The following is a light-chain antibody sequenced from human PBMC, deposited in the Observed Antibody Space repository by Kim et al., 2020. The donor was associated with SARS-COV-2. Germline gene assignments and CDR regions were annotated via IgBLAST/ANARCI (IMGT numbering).Light chain of an antibody. Sequence: SYELTQPPSVSVSPGQTASITCSGDKLGDKYACWYQQKPGQSPVLVIYQDSKRPSGIPERFSGSNSGNTATLTISGTQAMDEADYYCQAWDSSTAVFGTETKFTGL. CDR3: QAWDSSTAV. V-gene: IGLV3-1*01. CDR2: QDS. J-gene: IGLJ1*01. CDR1: KLGDKY.